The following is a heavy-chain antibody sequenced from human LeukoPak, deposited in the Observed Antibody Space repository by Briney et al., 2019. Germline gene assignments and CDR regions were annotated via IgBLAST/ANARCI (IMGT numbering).Heavy chain of an antibody. CDR1: EFTFSNHG. V-gene: IGHV3-30*18. CDR3: ANGIHQRLGGVDPLLRHYYYGMDV. Sequence: GRSLRLSCVGSEFTFSNHGMHWVRQAPGKGLDWVAVIANDGNAEYYSDSVKGRFTISRDNSKNTLYLQMNSLRAEDTAVYYCANGIHQRLGGVDPLLRHYYYGMDVWGQGTTVTVSS. CDR2: IANDGNAE. J-gene: IGHJ6*02. D-gene: IGHD3-16*01.